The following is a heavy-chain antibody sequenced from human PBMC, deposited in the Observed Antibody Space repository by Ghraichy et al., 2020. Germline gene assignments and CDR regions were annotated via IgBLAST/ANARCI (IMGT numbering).Heavy chain of an antibody. CDR2: ISGSGVST. Sequence: ETLSLTCAASGFTFSSYAMSWVRQAPGKGLEWVSGISGSGVSTVYADSVKGRFTISRDDSKNTLYLQMNSLRAEDTAVYYCAKEVNQDFWSGYSTYGVDVWGQGTMVTVSS. CDR3: AKEVNQDFWSGYSTYGVDV. CDR1: GFTFSSYA. D-gene: IGHD3-3*01. V-gene: IGHV3-23*01. J-gene: IGHJ6*02.